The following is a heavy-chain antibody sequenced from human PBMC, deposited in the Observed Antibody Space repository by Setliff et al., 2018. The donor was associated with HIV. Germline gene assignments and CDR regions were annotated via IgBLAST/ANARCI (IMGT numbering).Heavy chain of an antibody. V-gene: IGHV1-2*02. CDR1: GYRFIGHY. CDR2: INPETGDP. J-gene: IGHJ3*01. Sequence: AASVKVSCKTSGYRFIGHYLHWVRLAPGQGPEWVGWINPETGDPNYAQKFRGRVLMTRDTSITTAFLHVAKLTSDDTAIYYCAKQGYSDSLYAFDVWGQGTMVTVSS. D-gene: IGHD1-26*01. CDR3: AKQGYSDSLYAFDV.